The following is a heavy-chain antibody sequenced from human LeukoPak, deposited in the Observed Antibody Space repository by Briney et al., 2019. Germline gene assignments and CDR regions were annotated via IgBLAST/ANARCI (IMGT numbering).Heavy chain of an antibody. CDR2: ISGSGGST. V-gene: IGHV3-23*01. CDR3: AKVGNYYGSGSFLGYFDY. D-gene: IGHD3-10*01. Sequence: GGSLRLSCAASGFTFSSYGMSWVRQAPGKGLEWVSAISGSGGSTYYADSVKGRFTISRDNSKNTLYLQMNSLRAEDTAVYYCAKVGNYYGSGSFLGYFDYWGQGTLVTVSS. J-gene: IGHJ4*02. CDR1: GFTFSSYG.